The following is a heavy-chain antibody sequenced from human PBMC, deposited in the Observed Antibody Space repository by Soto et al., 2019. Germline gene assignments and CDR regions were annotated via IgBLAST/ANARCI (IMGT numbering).Heavy chain of an antibody. Sequence: SETLSLTCNVSGASFTDGSLFWGWITQSPGKGGEWMAITYIAGMTYYNPTLRSRVSLSVDTSKSHFSLSLNSVTSADTAVYYCAAAPGTFSPAVYYVNWFDPWCHGTLVTVSS. V-gene: IGHV4-39*01. CDR3: AAAPGTFSPAVYYVNWFDP. CDR2: TYIAGMT. J-gene: IGHJ5*02. D-gene: IGHD3-16*01. CDR1: GASFTDGSLF.